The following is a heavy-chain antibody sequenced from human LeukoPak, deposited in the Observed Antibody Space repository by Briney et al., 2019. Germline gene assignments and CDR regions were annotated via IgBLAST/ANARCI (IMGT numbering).Heavy chain of an antibody. Sequence: ASVKVSCKASGYTFTGYYMHWVRQAPGQGLEWMGWINPNSGGTNYAQKFQGRVTMTRDTSISTAYMELSRLRSDDTAVYYCARDRGYGSDYYYYMDVWGKGTTVTISS. D-gene: IGHD3-10*01. J-gene: IGHJ6*03. CDR3: ARDRGYGSDYYYYMDV. CDR2: INPNSGGT. V-gene: IGHV1-2*02. CDR1: GYTFTGYY.